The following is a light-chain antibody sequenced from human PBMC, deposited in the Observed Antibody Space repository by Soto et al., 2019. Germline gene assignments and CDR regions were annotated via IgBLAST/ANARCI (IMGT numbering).Light chain of an antibody. Sequence: DIVLTQSPLSLPVTPGEPAAISSRSTQXLLHSNGYNYLDWYLQKPGQAPQLLIYLGSNRSSGVPDRFSGSGSGTDFTLKISRVEAEDVGVYYCMQALQTPRTFGQGTKV. CDR1: QXLLHSNGYNY. J-gene: IGKJ1*01. CDR2: LGS. V-gene: IGKV2-28*01. CDR3: MQALQTPRT.